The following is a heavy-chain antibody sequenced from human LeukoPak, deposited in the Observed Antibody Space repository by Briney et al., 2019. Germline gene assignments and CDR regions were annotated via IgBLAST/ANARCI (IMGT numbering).Heavy chain of an antibody. CDR2: INPSGGST. J-gene: IGHJ4*02. CDR1: GYIFTTYV. CDR3: ARVSYGGAFDY. V-gene: IGHV1-46*01. Sequence: ASVKVSCKASGYIFTTYVITWVRQAPGQGLEWMGIINPSGGSTSYAQKFQGRVTMTRDMSTSTVYMELSSLRSEDTAVYYCARVSYGGAFDYWGQGTLVTVSS. D-gene: IGHD4-23*01.